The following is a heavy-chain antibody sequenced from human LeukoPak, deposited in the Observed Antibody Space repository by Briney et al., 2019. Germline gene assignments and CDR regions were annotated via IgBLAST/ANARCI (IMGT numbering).Heavy chain of an antibody. CDR2: IFHIGVT. Sequence: SETLSLTCAVSGGSISSDHWWSWVRQSPGKSREGIGEIFHIGVTNYKPSLKSRVSMSVDKSRHQFSLNLRSMTAADTAVYFCARGGRSAFDVWGPGTKVIVSS. V-gene: IGHV4-4*02. J-gene: IGHJ3*01. CDR1: GGSISSDHW. CDR3: ARGGRSAFDV.